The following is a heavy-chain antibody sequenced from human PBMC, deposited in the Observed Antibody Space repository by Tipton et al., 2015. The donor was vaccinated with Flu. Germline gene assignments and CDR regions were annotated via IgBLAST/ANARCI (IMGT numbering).Heavy chain of an antibody. V-gene: IGHV4-39*07. D-gene: IGHD3-22*01. CDR3: ARDDSGFNDY. J-gene: IGHJ4*02. Sequence: LSLTCTVSGGSIRSSSYYWGWIRQPPGKGPEWIGSMLYGGSTYYNPSLESRVTISLDTSKNQFSLKLSSVTAAGTAVYYCARDDSGFNDYWGPGTLVTVSS. CDR2: MLYGGST. CDR1: GGSIRSSSYY.